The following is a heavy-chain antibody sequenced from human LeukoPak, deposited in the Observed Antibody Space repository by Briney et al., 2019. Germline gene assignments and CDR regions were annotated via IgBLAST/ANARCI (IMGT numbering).Heavy chain of an antibody. J-gene: IGHJ4*02. Sequence: GGSLRLSCAASGFTFSSYSMNWVRQAPGKGLEWVSFITSSSSAIYYADSVKGRFTISRDNAKNSLYLQMNSLRAEDTAVYYCASVWGMTTEPYWGQGTLVTVSS. CDR1: GFTFSSYS. V-gene: IGHV3-48*04. CDR2: ITSSSSAI. CDR3: ASVWGMTTEPY. D-gene: IGHD4-17*01.